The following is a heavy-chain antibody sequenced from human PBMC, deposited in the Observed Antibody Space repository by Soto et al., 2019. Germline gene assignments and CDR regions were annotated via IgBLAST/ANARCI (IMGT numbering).Heavy chain of an antibody. J-gene: IGHJ6*02. CDR1: RYTFTSYV. V-gene: IGHV1-18*01. CDR2: ISANNGNT. D-gene: IGHD3-10*01. Sequence: GASVKVSSEASRYTFTSYVISWVRQAPGPGLERMGWISANNGNTNYAQTPQGRDTMITDTSTSTAYMEQRSLRSDDTAVYYSARDPAFYCSGSYFYYYYGIDAWGQGTTVTVSS. CDR3: ARDPAFYCSGSYFYYYYGIDA.